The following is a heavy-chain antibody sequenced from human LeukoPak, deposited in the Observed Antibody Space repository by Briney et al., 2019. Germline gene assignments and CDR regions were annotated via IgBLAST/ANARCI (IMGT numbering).Heavy chain of an antibody. CDR1: GGSIGRHY. CDR3: ARIPVPYYYYGMDV. CDR2: VFYTGST. J-gene: IGHJ6*02. V-gene: IGHV4-59*08. Sequence: PSETLSLTCTVSGGSIGRHYWSWIRQPPGKGLEWIGYVFYTGSTNYNPSLKSRVTISVDTPKNQFSLKLSSVTAANTAVYYCARIPVPYYYYGMDVWRQGTTVTVSS.